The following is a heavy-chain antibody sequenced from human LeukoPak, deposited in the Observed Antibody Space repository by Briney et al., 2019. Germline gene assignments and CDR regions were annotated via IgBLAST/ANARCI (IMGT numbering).Heavy chain of an antibody. CDR1: GGSFSGYY. J-gene: IGHJ5*02. D-gene: IGHD5-18*01. V-gene: IGHV4-34*01. CDR2: INHSGST. CDR3: AGPDYSYGFDP. Sequence: SETLSLTCAVYGGSFSGYYWSWIRQPPGKGLEWIGEINHSGSTNYNPSLKSRVTISVDTSKNQFSLKLSSVTAADTAVYYCAGPDYSYGFDPWGQGTLVTVSS.